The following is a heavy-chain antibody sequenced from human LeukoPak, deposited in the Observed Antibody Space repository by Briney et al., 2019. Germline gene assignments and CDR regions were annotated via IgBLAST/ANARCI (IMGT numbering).Heavy chain of an antibody. CDR2: IIPIFGTA. Sequence: SVKVSCKASGGTFSSYAISWVRQAPGQGLEWMGEIIPIFGTANYAQKFQGRVTITADESTSTAYMELSSLRSEDTAVYYCARDGSVVVPAAVEHAFDIWGQGTMVTVSS. CDR1: GGTFSSYA. D-gene: IGHD2-2*01. J-gene: IGHJ3*02. CDR3: ARDGSVVVPAAVEHAFDI. V-gene: IGHV1-69*01.